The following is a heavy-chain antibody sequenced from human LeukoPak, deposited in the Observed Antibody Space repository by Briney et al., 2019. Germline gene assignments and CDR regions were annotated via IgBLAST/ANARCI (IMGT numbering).Heavy chain of an antibody. J-gene: IGHJ4*02. Sequence: GASVKVSCKASGYTFTSYGISWVRQAPGQGLEWMGWISAYNGNTNYAQKLHGRVTMTTDTSTSTAYMELRSLRSDDTAVYYCARDRNIRDVWFADLDYWGQGTLVTVSS. V-gene: IGHV1-18*01. D-gene: IGHD3-10*01. CDR3: ARDRNIRDVWFADLDY. CDR2: ISAYNGNT. CDR1: GYTFTSYG.